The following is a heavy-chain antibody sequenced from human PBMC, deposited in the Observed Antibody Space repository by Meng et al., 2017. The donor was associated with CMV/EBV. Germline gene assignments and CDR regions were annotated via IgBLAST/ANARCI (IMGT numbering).Heavy chain of an antibody. D-gene: IGHD5-18*01. Sequence: SVKVSCKASGGTFSSYAISWVRQASGQGLEWMGGIIPIFGTANYAQKFQGRVTITTDESTSTAYMGLSSLRSEDTAVYYCARVTIDTAMVHYYYYGMDVWGQGTTVTVSS. J-gene: IGHJ6*02. CDR3: ARVTIDTAMVHYYYYGMDV. V-gene: IGHV1-69*05. CDR1: GGTFSSYA. CDR2: IIPIFGTA.